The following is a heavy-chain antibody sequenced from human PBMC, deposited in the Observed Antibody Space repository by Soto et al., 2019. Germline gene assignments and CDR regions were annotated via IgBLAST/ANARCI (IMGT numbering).Heavy chain of an antibody. CDR2: MNPNSGNT. V-gene: IGHV1-8*01. CDR3: ARTNIVVVVADAVFAFDI. CDR1: GYTLTSYD. J-gene: IGHJ3*02. D-gene: IGHD2-15*01. Sequence: ASVKVSCKASGYTLTSYDINWVRQATGQGLEWMGWMNPNSGNTGYAQKFQGRVTMTRNTSISTAYMELSSLRSEDTAVYYCARTNIVVVVADAVFAFDIWGQGTMVTVSS.